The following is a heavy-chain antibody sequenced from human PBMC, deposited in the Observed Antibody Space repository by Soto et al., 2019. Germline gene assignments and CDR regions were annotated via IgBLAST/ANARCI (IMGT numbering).Heavy chain of an antibody. CDR2: INQSGST. J-gene: IGHJ6*02. V-gene: IGHV4-34*01. CDR3: ATRDSYYGMDF. Sequence: PSETLSLTCGVYGGAFSGYHWSWIRQAPGKGLEWIGEINQSGSTNYSPSLKSRVTMSVATSKKQFSLKLSSVTAADTALYYCATRDSYYGMDFWGQGTPVTVSS. CDR1: GGAFSGYH.